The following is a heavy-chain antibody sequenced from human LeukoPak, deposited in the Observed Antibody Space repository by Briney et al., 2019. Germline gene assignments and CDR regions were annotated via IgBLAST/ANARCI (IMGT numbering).Heavy chain of an antibody. V-gene: IGHV3-23*01. D-gene: IGHD3-16*01. CDR1: GFTFSSYA. Sequence: GGSLRLSCAASGFTFSSYAMSWVRQAPGKGLEWVSAISGSGGSTYYADSVKGRFTISRDNSKNTLYLQMNGLRAEDTAVYYCAKSTYDYVWGSHRAWSDYWGQGTLVTVSS. CDR2: ISGSGGST. J-gene: IGHJ4*02. CDR3: AKSTYDYVWGSHRAWSDY.